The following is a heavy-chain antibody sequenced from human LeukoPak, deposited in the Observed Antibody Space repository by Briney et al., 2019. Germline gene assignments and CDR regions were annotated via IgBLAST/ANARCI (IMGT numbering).Heavy chain of an antibody. CDR2: IGTAGDT. D-gene: IGHD5-18*01. V-gene: IGHV3-13*01. CDR3: ARERGYSYGSGVYYYYYMDV. Sequence: PGGSLRLSCAASGFTFSSYDMHWVRQATGKGLEWVSAIGTAGDTYYPGSVKGRFTISRENAKNSLYLQMNSLRAEDTAVYYCARERGYSYGSGVYYYYYMDVWGKGTTVTVSS. CDR1: GFTFSSYD. J-gene: IGHJ6*03.